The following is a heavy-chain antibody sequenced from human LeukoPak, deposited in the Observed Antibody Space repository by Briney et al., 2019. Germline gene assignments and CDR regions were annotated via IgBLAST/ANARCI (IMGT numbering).Heavy chain of an antibody. CDR2: INPNSGGT. J-gene: IGHJ6*03. D-gene: IGHD1-14*01. Sequence: ASVKVSCKASGYTFTDYYMHWVRQAPGQGLEWMGWINPNSGGTNYAQKFQGRVTMTRDTSISTAYMELSRLRSDDTAVYYCARGPGDYYYYMDVWGKGTTVTISS. CDR3: ARGPGDYYYYMDV. V-gene: IGHV1-2*02. CDR1: GYTFTDYY.